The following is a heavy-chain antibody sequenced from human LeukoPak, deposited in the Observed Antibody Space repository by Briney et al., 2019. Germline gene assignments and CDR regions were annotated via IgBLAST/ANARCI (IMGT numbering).Heavy chain of an antibody. V-gene: IGHV3-74*01. D-gene: IGHD3/OR15-3a*01. CDR1: GFTFSSYW. Sequence: GGSLRLSCAASGFTFSSYWMSWVRQAPGKGLVWVSRIKSDGSSTSYADSVKGRFTITRDSAKNTLYLQMNSLRAEDTAVYYCARGTGNYYGYWGQGTLVTVSS. CDR3: ARGTGNYYGY. J-gene: IGHJ4*02. CDR2: IKSDGSST.